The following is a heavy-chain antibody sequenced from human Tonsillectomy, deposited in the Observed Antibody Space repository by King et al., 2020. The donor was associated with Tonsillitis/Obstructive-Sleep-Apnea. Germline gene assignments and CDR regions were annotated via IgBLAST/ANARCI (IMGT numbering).Heavy chain of an antibody. CDR3: AREGGLRFLEWLPDYGMDV. Sequence: VQLVESGGGLVKPGGSLRLSCAASGFTFSPYSMNWVRQAPGKGLEWVSSISSSSSYIYYADSVKGRFTVSRDNDKNSLYLQMNSLRAEDTAVYYCAREGGLRFLEWLPDYGMDVWGQGTTVTVSS. CDR1: GFTFSPYS. CDR2: ISSSSSYI. J-gene: IGHJ6*02. V-gene: IGHV3-21*01. D-gene: IGHD3-3*01.